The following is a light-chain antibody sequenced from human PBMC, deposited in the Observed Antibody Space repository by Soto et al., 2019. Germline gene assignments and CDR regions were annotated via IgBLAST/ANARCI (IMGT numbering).Light chain of an antibody. Sequence: DIQMTQSPSTLSASVGDRVTITCRASQSISSWLAWYQQKPGKAPKLLIYKASSLESGVPSTFSGSVSGTEFTLTISSLQPDDFATYYCQQYNSYSRYTFGQGTKLEIK. J-gene: IGKJ2*01. CDR3: QQYNSYSRYT. CDR2: KAS. CDR1: QSISSW. V-gene: IGKV1-5*03.